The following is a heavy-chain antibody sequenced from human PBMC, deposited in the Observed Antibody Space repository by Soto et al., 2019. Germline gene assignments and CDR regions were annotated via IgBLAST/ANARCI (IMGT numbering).Heavy chain of an antibody. CDR3: ARDRGRGYGSSSIYYYYYYYGMDV. CDR1: GGTFSSYA. V-gene: IGHV1-69*13. D-gene: IGHD6-6*01. Sequence: SVKVSCKASGGTFSSYAISWVRQAPGQGLEWMGGIIPIFGTANYAQKFQGRVTITADESTSTAYMELSSLRSEDTAVYYCARDRGRGYGSSSIYYYYYYYGMDVWGQGTTVTVSS. J-gene: IGHJ6*02. CDR2: IIPIFGTA.